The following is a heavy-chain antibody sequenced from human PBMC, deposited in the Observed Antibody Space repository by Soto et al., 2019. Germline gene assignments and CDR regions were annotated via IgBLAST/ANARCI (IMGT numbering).Heavy chain of an antibody. V-gene: IGHV1-69*13. D-gene: IGHD1-7*01. CDR1: GGTFSSYA. J-gene: IGHJ3*02. CDR2: IIPIFGTA. Sequence: SVKVSCKASGGTFSSYAISWVRQAPGQGLEWMGGIIPIFGTANYAQKFQGRVTITADESTSTAYMELSSLRSEDTAVYYCAGVPLTGTTSSAFDIWGQGTMVTVS. CDR3: AGVPLTGTTSSAFDI.